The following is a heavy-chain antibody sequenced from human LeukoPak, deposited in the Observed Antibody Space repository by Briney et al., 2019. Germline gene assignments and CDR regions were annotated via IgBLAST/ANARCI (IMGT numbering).Heavy chain of an antibody. CDR2: IYYRGST. CDR1: GGSVSSGSYY. CDR3: ASGGPYYYGSGSYPH. J-gene: IGHJ4*02. V-gene: IGHV4-61*01. Sequence: PSETVSLTCTVSGGSVSSGSYYWRWIRQPPGKVLEWIGYIYYRGSTNYNPSLKSRVTISVDTSKNQFSLKLSSVTAADTAVYYCASGGPYYYGSGSYPHWGQGTLVTVSS. D-gene: IGHD3-10*01.